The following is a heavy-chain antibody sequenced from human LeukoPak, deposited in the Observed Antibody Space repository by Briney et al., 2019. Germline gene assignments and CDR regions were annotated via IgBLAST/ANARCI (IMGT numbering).Heavy chain of an antibody. V-gene: IGHV4-30-2*01. Sequence: SQTLSLTCAVSGDSISSGDYSWSWIRQPSGKGLEWIGYIFHSGSSYYNPSLKSRVTISADRSKNQFSLRPTLVTSADTAVYYCARELWFVNAPGSWFDPWGQGTLVTVSS. D-gene: IGHD3-10*01. CDR2: IFHSGSS. J-gene: IGHJ5*02. CDR1: GDSISSGDYS. CDR3: ARELWFVNAPGSWFDP.